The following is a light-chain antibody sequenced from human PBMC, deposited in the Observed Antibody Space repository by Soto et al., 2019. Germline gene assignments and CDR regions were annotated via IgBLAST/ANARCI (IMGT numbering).Light chain of an antibody. CDR1: SSNIGAGYD. CDR2: TNS. V-gene: IGLV1-40*01. CDR3: QSYDSSLSGFV. J-gene: IGLJ1*01. Sequence: QSVLTQPPSVSGAPGQRVTISCTGSSSNIGAGYDVHWYQQLPGTAPKLLVYTNSNRPLGVPDRFSGSKSGTSASLAITGLQAEDEADYYCQSYDSSLSGFVFGTGTKVTVL.